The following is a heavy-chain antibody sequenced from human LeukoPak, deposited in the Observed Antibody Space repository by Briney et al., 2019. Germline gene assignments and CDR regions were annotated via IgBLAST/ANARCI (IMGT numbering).Heavy chain of an antibody. V-gene: IGHV3-23*01. CDR2: ISGSGGST. CDR1: GFTFSSYA. D-gene: IGHD1-14*01. CDR3: ATAISGASDY. J-gene: IGHJ4*02. Sequence: GVSLRLSCAASGFTFSSYAMSWVRQAPGKGREWVSAISGSGGSTYYADSVKGRFTISRDNSKNKLYLKMNSLRAEDTEVYYCATAISGASDYWGQGTLVTVSS.